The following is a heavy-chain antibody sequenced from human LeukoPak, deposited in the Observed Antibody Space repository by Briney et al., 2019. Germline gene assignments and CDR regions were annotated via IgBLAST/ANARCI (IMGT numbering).Heavy chain of an antibody. CDR3: AELGITMIGGV. D-gene: IGHD3-10*02. J-gene: IGHJ6*04. CDR2: IKQDGSEK. CDR1: GFTFSSYW. V-gene: IGHV3-7*01. Sequence: PGGSLRLSCAASGFTFSSYWMSWVRQAPGKGLEWVANIKQDGSEKYYADSVKGRFTISRDNAKNSLYLQMNSLRAGDTAVYYCAELGITMIGGVWGKGTTVTISS.